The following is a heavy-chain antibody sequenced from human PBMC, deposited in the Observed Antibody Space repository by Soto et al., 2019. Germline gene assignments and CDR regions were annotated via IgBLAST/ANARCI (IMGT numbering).Heavy chain of an antibody. J-gene: IGHJ3*02. D-gene: IGHD3-22*01. CDR1: GYSFTSYW. Sequence: EVQLVQSGAEVKKPGESLKISCKGSGYSFTSYWIGWVRQMPGKGLEWMGIIYPGDSDTRYSPSFQGQVTISADKSISTAYLQWSSLKASDTAMYYCARPRGFLSGYYDHDAFDIWGQGTMVTVSS. CDR2: IYPGDSDT. V-gene: IGHV5-51*01. CDR3: ARPRGFLSGYYDHDAFDI.